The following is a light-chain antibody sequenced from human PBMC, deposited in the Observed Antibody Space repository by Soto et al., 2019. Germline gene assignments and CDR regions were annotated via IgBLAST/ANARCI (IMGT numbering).Light chain of an antibody. V-gene: IGKV3-15*01. CDR1: QSISRN. CDR3: QQYNNWPLT. CDR2: AAS. Sequence: ELVMTQSPATLSVSPGERATLSCRASQSISRNLAWYQQKPGQAPRLLIYAASTRATGLPARFSGSGSGTEFTLTISSLQSEDFAVYSCQQYNNWPLTFGQGTKVDI. J-gene: IGKJ1*01.